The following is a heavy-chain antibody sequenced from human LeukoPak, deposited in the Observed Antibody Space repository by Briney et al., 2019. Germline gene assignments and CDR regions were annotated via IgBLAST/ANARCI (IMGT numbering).Heavy chain of an antibody. V-gene: IGHV3-23*01. Sequence: PGASLRLCCAASGFTFSNYAMSWVRQAAGKGLEWVSAVSGRDDSTYYADSVKGRFTISRDNSKNTLYLQMNSLRAEDTAVYYCAKWGDYDILTGYYDSDYWGQGTLVTVSS. CDR2: VSGRDDST. CDR1: GFTFSNYA. J-gene: IGHJ4*02. CDR3: AKWGDYDILTGYYDSDY. D-gene: IGHD3-9*01.